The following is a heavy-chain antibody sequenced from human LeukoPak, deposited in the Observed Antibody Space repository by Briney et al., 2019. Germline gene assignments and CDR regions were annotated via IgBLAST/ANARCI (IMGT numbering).Heavy chain of an antibody. CDR3: ARASRIAAAGTLGYYYGMDV. V-gene: IGHV1-18*01. CDR1: GYTFTSYG. CDR2: ISAYNGNT. J-gene: IGHJ6*02. D-gene: IGHD6-13*01. Sequence: ASVKVSFKASGYTFTSYGISWVRQAPGQGLEWMGWISAYNGNTNYAQKLQGRVTMTTDTSTSTAYMELRSLRSDDTAVYYCARASRIAAAGTLGYYYGMDVWGQGTTVTVSS.